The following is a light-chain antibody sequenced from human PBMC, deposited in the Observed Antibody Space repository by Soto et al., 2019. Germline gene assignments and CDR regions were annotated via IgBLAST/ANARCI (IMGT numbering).Light chain of an antibody. Sequence: EIVLTQSPATLSLSPGERATLSCRASQSVSSYLSWYQQKPGQTPRLLIYDASNRATGIPARFSGSGSGTGFTLTFSSLEPEDFAVYYCQQPSNWPLTFGGGTKVYIK. CDR3: QQPSNWPLT. J-gene: IGKJ4*01. V-gene: IGKV3-11*01. CDR2: DAS. CDR1: QSVSSY.